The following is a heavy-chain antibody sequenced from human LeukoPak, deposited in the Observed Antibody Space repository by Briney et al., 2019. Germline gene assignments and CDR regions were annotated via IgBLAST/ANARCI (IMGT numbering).Heavy chain of an antibody. CDR2: ISYDGSNK. Sequence: PGRSLRLSSAASGFTFSSYAMHWVRQAPGKGLEWVAVISYDGSNKYYADSVKGRFTISRDNSKNTLYLQMNSLRAEDTAVYYCARGLNLYYFDYWGQGTLVTVSS. CDR1: GFTFSSYA. CDR3: ARGLNLYYFDY. J-gene: IGHJ4*02. V-gene: IGHV3-30*04. D-gene: IGHD1-14*01.